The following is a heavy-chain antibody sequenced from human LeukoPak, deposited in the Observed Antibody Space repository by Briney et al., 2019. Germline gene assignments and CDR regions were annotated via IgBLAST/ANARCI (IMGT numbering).Heavy chain of an antibody. CDR1: RYTLTELS. J-gene: IGHJ4*02. V-gene: IGHV1-24*01. Sequence: GASVKVSCKVSRYTLTELSTHWVRQAPGKGLEWMGGFDPEDGETIYAQKFQGRVTMTEDTSTDTAYMELSSLRSEDTAVYYCATVAGFWGGGPYYFDYWGQGTLVTVSS. CDR2: FDPEDGET. D-gene: IGHD7-27*01. CDR3: ATVAGFWGGGPYYFDY.